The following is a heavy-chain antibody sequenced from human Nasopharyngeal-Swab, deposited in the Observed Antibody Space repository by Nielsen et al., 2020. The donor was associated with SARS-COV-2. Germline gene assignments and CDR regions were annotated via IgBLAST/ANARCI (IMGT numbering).Heavy chain of an antibody. Sequence: VRQAPGKGLEWMGLIYPGDSDTRYSPSFQGQVTISADKTINTAYLQWSSLKASDTAIYYCARREDNSGSYRNEYFQFWGQGTLVTVSS. D-gene: IGHD6-19*01. V-gene: IGHV5-51*01. J-gene: IGHJ1*01. CDR3: ARREDNSGSYRNEYFQF. CDR2: IYPGDSDT.